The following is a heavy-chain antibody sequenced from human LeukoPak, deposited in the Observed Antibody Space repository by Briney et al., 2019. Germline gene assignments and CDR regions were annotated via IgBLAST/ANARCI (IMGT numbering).Heavy chain of an antibody. CDR3: AKAPVTTCRGAFCYPFDY. Sequence: GGSLRLSWAASGFTLSSYAMSWVRQAPGKGLEWVSAISDTGNTYHADSVKGRFTISRDSSKNTLFLQMNRLRPEDAAVYYCAKAPVTTCRGAFCYPFDYWGLGTLVTVSS. J-gene: IGHJ4*02. CDR1: GFTLSSYA. D-gene: IGHD2-15*01. V-gene: IGHV3-23*01. CDR2: ISDTGNT.